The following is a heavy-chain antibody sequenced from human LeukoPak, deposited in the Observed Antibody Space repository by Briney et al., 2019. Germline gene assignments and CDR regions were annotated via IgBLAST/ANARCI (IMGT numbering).Heavy chain of an antibody. D-gene: IGHD7-27*01. Sequence: ASVKVSCKASGYTFTGYYMHWVRQAPGQGLEWMGWINPNSGGTNYAQKLQGRVTMTTDTSTSTAYMELRSLRSDDTAVYYCARDPLTGDRDYMDVWGKGTTVTVSS. CDR3: ARDPLTGDRDYMDV. J-gene: IGHJ6*03. V-gene: IGHV1-2*02. CDR2: INPNSGGT. CDR1: GYTFTGYY.